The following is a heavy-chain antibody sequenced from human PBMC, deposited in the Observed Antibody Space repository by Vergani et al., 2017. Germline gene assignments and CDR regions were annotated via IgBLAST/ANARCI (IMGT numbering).Heavy chain of an antibody. Sequence: QVQMQESGPGLVKTSETLSLTCSASGAPISYWCWSWLRQPAGKGLEWIGRLCPSGSTNYKPSLKSRVTMSIDTSKEQFSLKLTSVSAADTAVYYCATGAVPFDIWGQGTLVTVSS. CDR1: GAPISYWC. CDR3: ATGAVPFDI. D-gene: IGHD7-27*01. CDR2: LCPSGST. J-gene: IGHJ4*02. V-gene: IGHV4-4*07.